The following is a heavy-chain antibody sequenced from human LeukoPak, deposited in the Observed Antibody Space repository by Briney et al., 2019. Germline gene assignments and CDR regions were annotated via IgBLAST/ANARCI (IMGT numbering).Heavy chain of an antibody. J-gene: IGHJ4*02. CDR1: GYIFTGNY. Sequence: ASVKVSCKASGYIFTGNYMHWVRQAPGQGLEWIGWINPNSGGTNYAQKFQGRVTMTRDTSISTAYMELSRLRSDDTAVYYCARTTYYDNSEGFDYWGQGTLVTVSS. D-gene: IGHD3-22*01. V-gene: IGHV1-2*02. CDR2: INPNSGGT. CDR3: ARTTYYDNSEGFDY.